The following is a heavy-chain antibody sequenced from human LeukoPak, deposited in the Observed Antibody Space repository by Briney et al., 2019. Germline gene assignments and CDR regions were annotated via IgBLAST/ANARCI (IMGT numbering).Heavy chain of an antibody. CDR3: ARACPGFSRIPYYYYYCYMDV. CDR2: IYYSGNT. D-gene: IGHD2-15*01. Sequence: SETLSLTCTVSGGSISSYYWSWIRQPPGKGLEWIGYIYYSGNTNYNPSLKSRVTISVDTSKNQFSLKLSSVTAADTAVYYCARACPGFSRIPYYYYYCYMDVWGKGTTVTVSS. J-gene: IGHJ6*03. V-gene: IGHV4-59*01. CDR1: GGSISSYY.